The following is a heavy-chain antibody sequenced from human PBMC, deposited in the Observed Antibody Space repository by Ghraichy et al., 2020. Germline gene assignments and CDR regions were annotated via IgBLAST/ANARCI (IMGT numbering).Heavy chain of an antibody. CDR2: LIPDFGTA. D-gene: IGHD3-3*01. CDR1: GGSFSKFA. Sequence: SVKVSCKILGGSFSKFAINWVRQAPGQGLEWMGGLIPDFGTAKHSPSSWGRVSFTADKSTNTAFMEIHSLRSDDTAIFYCVRGRREISDMYDFWAAFDFWGQGSLITVSS. V-gene: IGHV1-69*06. CDR3: VRGRREISDMYDFWAAFDF. J-gene: IGHJ4*02.